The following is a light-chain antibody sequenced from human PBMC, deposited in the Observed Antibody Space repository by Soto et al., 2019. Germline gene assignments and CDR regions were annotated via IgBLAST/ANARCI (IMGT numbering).Light chain of an antibody. CDR1: QSISSY. CDR2: AAS. J-gene: IGKJ1*01. V-gene: IGKV1-39*01. Sequence: DIQMTQSPSSLSASVGDRVTITCLASQSISSYLNWYQQKPGEAPKLLIYAASSLQSGVPSRFSGSGSGTDFTLTISSLQPEDFATYYCQQSYSTLRTFGQGTKVDIK. CDR3: QQSYSTLRT.